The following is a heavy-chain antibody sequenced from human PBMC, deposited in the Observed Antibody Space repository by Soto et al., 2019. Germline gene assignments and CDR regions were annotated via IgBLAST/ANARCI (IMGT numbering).Heavy chain of an antibody. CDR2: IYPGDSDT. J-gene: IGHJ4*02. CDR1: GYSFTIYW. Sequence: PGESLKISCNGSGYSFTIYWIGWVRQMPGKGLEWMGIIYPGDSDTTYSPSFQGQVTISADKSISTAYLQWRSLRASDTAMYYCARGRYYLDYWGQGTLVTVSS. CDR3: ARGRYYLDY. D-gene: IGHD2-2*01. V-gene: IGHV5-51*01.